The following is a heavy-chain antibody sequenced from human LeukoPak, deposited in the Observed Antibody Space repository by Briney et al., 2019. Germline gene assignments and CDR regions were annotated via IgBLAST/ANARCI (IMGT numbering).Heavy chain of an antibody. CDR3: ARDFPSSRGSYRPGWFDP. CDR1: GYAFTGYY. CDR2: INPNSGGT. Sequence: ASVKVSCKASGYAFTGYYMHWVRQAPGQGLEWMGWINPNSGGTNYAQKFQGRVTMTRDTSISTAYMELSRLRSDDTAVYYCARDFPSSRGSYRPGWFDPWGQGTLVTVSS. J-gene: IGHJ5*02. V-gene: IGHV1-2*02. D-gene: IGHD1-26*01.